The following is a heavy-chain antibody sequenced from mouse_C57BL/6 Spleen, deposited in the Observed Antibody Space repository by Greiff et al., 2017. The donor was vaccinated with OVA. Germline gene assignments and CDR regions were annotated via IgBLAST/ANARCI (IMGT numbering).Heavy chain of an antibody. CDR2: INPNNGGT. Sequence: VQLQQSGPELVKPGASVKISCKASGYTFTDYYMNWVKQSHGKSLEWIGDINPNNGGTSYNQKFKGKATLTVDKSSSTAYMELRSLTSEDSAVYYCARGGIDVGFAYWGQGTLVTVSA. CDR3: ARGGIDVGFAY. CDR1: GYTFTDYY. V-gene: IGHV1-26*01. J-gene: IGHJ3*01.